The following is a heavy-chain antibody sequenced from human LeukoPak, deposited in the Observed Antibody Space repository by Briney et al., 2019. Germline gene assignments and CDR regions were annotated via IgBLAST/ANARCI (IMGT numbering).Heavy chain of an antibody. Sequence: SVKVSCKASGGTFSSYAISWVRQAPGQGLEWMGGIIPIFGTANYAQKFQGRVTITTDESTSTAYMELSSLRSEDTAVYYCARSGYCSSTSCYKWVWFDPWGQGTLVTVSS. CDR2: IIPIFGTA. CDR3: ARSGYCSSTSCYKWVWFDP. V-gene: IGHV1-69*05. D-gene: IGHD2-2*01. J-gene: IGHJ5*02. CDR1: GGTFSSYA.